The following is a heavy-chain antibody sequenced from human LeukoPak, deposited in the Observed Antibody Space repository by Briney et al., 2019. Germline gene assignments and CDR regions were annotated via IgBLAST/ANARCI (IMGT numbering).Heavy chain of an antibody. J-gene: IGHJ6*03. CDR1: GYTFTSYG. D-gene: IGHD3-9*01. Sequence: EASVKVSCKASGYTFTSYGISWVRQAPGQGLEWMGWISTYNGNTDYAQKLQGRVTMTTDTSTSTAYMELRSLRSDDTAVYYCARVSGNTYYDILTGYHYYYMDVWGKGTTVTVSS. CDR2: ISTYNGNT. V-gene: IGHV1-18*01. CDR3: ARVSGNTYYDILTGYHYYYMDV.